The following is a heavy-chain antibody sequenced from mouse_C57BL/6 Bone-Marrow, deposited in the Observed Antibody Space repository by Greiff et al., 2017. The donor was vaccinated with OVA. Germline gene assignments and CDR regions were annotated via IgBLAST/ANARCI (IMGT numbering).Heavy chain of an antibody. CDR2: ILPGSGST. CDR1: GYTFTGYW. CDR3: ARGGGDRRGNYAMDY. V-gene: IGHV1-9*01. D-gene: IGHD1-1*02. J-gene: IGHJ4*01. Sequence: QVPLQQSGAELMKPGASVQLSCKATGYTFTGYWLEWVKQRPGHGLEWIGEILPGSGSTNYNEKFQGKATLTADKSSNTANVQRRSLTTEDSAIYDWARGGGDRRGNYAMDYWGQGTSVTVSS.